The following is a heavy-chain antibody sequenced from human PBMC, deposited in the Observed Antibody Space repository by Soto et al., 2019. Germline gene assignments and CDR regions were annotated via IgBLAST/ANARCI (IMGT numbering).Heavy chain of an antibody. CDR2: INPSGAST. V-gene: IGHV1-46*01. Sequence: SVKVSCKASGYVFSSYYMHWVRQAPVQGLEWMGIINPSGASTSYAQKFQGRVTMTRDTSTSTLYMDMNSLSAEDTAVYYCARESEDLTSNFDYWGQGTLVTVSS. CDR3: ARESEDLTSNFDY. CDR1: GYVFSSYY. J-gene: IGHJ4*02.